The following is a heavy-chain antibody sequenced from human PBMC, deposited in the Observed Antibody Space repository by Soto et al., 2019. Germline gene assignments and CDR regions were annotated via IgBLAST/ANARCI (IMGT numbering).Heavy chain of an antibody. Sequence: ASVKVSCKASGYTFTSYYMHWVRQAPGQGLEWMGIINPSGGSTSYAQKFQGRVTMTRDTSTSTVYMELSSLRSEDTAVYYCAREGARTYYDFWSGYLDYWGQGTLVTVPS. D-gene: IGHD3-3*01. CDR2: INPSGGST. CDR1: GYTFTSYY. CDR3: AREGARTYYDFWSGYLDY. V-gene: IGHV1-46*01. J-gene: IGHJ4*02.